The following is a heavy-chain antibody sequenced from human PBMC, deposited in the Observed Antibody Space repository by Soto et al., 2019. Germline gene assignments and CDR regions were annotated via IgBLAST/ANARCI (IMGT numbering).Heavy chain of an antibody. Sequence: GGSLRLSCAASGFTFDDYTMHWVRQAPGKGLKWVSLISWDGGSTYYADSVKGRFTISRDNSKNSLYLQMNSLRTEDTALYYCAKDIESYCSSTSCYLSHYYGMDVWGQGTTVTVSS. J-gene: IGHJ6*02. V-gene: IGHV3-43*01. D-gene: IGHD2-2*01. CDR2: ISWDGGST. CDR1: GFTFDDYT. CDR3: AKDIESYCSSTSCYLSHYYGMDV.